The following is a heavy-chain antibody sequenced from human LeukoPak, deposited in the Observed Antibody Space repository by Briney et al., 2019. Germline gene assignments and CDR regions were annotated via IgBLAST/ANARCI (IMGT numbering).Heavy chain of an antibody. CDR2: IYYSGST. Sequence: SETLSLTCTVSGGSISSSSYYWGWIRQPPGKGLEWIGSIYYSGSTYYNPSLKSRVTISVDTSKNQFSLKLSSVTAADTAVYYCVSGIVATKYYYYGMDVWGQGTTVTVSS. V-gene: IGHV4-39*07. J-gene: IGHJ6*02. CDR3: VSGIVATKYYYYGMDV. D-gene: IGHD5-12*01. CDR1: GGSISSSSYY.